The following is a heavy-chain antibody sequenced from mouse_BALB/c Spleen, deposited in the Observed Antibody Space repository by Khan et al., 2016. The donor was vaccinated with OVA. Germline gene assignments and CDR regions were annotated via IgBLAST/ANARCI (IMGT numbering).Heavy chain of an antibody. CDR1: GFTFSTYG. Sequence: EVELVESGGDLVKPGGSLKLSCAASGFTFSTYGMSWVRQTPDKRLEWVATVSIGGSYTYYPDSVTGRFTISRDNAKNTLYLQMSGLKSEDTAMFYCTRLAYYYDSEGFAYWGQGTLVTVSA. V-gene: IGHV5-6*01. J-gene: IGHJ3*01. CDR3: TRLAYYYDSEGFAY. D-gene: IGHD1-1*01. CDR2: VSIGGSYT.